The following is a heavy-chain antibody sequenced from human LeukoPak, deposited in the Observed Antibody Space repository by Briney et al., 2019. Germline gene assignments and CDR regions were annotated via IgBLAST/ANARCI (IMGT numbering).Heavy chain of an antibody. CDR3: ARGLRFQGTMYYYYYYMDV. Sequence: ASVKVSCKASGYTFTGYYIHWVRQATGQGLEWMGWMNPNSGNTGYAQRFQGRVTITRNTSISTAYMELSSLRSEDTAVYYCARGLRFQGTMYYYYYYMDVWGKGTTVTVSS. V-gene: IGHV1-8*03. J-gene: IGHJ6*03. D-gene: IGHD3-10*01. CDR1: GYTFTGYY. CDR2: MNPNSGNT.